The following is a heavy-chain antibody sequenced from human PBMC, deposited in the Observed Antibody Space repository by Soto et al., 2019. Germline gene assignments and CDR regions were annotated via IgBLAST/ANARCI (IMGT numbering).Heavy chain of an antibody. V-gene: IGHV1-24*01. CDR1: GYSLSELA. CDR3: ATDLATVISKIDY. D-gene: IGHD4-17*01. J-gene: IGHJ4*01. CDR2: FDPEDAET. Sequence: GASVKVSFKVSGYSLSELAMHWVRQAPGKGLEWMGGFDPEDAETIYAQKFQGRVTMTDDTSTDTAYMELSSLRSEDTAVYYCATDLATVISKIDYWG.